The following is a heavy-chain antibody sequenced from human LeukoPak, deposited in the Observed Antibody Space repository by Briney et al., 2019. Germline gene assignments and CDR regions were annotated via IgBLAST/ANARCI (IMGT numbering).Heavy chain of an antibody. V-gene: IGHV4-59*01. CDR3: AREEAVAGPNWFDP. Sequence: SETLSLTCTVSGGSISSYYWSWIRQPPGKGLEWIGYIYYSGSTNYNPSLKSRVTISVDTSKNQFSLKLSSVTAADTAVYYCAREEAVAGPNWFDPWGQGTLVTVSS. J-gene: IGHJ5*02. CDR1: GGSISSYY. CDR2: IYYSGST. D-gene: IGHD6-19*01.